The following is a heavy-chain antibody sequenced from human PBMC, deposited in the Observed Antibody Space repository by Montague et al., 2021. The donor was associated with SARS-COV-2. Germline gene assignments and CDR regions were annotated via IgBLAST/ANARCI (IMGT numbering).Heavy chain of an antibody. J-gene: IGHJ6*03. CDR1: GGSISSYY. V-gene: IGHV4-59*01. CDR2: IYYSGST. D-gene: IGHD3-3*01. Sequence: TLSLTCTVSGGSISSYYWSWIRQPPGKGLEWIGYIYYSGSTNYNPSLKSRVTISVDTSKNQFSLKLSSVTAADTAVCYCAGTYYDFWSGFIHYYYMDVWGKGTTVTVSS. CDR3: AGTYYDFWSGFIHYYYMDV.